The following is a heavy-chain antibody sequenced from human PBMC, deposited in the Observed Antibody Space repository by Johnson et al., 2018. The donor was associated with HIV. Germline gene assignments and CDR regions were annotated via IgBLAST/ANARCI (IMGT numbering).Heavy chain of an antibody. D-gene: IGHD2-2*01. CDR3: ARDRCSSTSCIDAFDI. CDR1: GFTFSSYG. Sequence: VQLVESGGGVVQPGGSLRLSCAASGFTFSSYGMHWVRQAPGKGLEWVAFIRYDGSNKYYADSVKGRFTISRDNYKNTLYLQMNRLRAEDTAVYYCARDRCSSTSCIDAFDIWGQGTMVTVSS. CDR2: IRYDGSNK. V-gene: IGHV3-30*02. J-gene: IGHJ3*02.